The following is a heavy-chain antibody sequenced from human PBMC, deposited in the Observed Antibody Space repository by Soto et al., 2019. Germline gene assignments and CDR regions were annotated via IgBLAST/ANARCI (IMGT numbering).Heavy chain of an antibody. V-gene: IGHV4-30-2*01. D-gene: IGHD4-17*01. CDR2: IYHSGST. CDR3: ARGMTTVTTLDY. CDR1: GGSISSGGYS. J-gene: IGHJ4*02. Sequence: QLQLQESGSGLVKPSQTLSLTCAVSGGSISSGGYSWSWMRQPPGKGLEWIGYIYHSGSTYYNPSLKSRVTISLDRSKKQFSLKLSSVTAAETAVYYCARGMTTVTTLDYWGQGTLVTVSS.